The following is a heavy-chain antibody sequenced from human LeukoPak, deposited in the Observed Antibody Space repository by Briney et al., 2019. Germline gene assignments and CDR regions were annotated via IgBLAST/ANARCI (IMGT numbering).Heavy chain of an antibody. CDR3: ASGPWLHDY. V-gene: IGHV4-38-2*02. J-gene: IGHJ4*02. Sequence: PSETLSLTCTVSGYSISSGYYWGWIRQPPGKGLEWIGSIYHSGSTYYNPSLKSRVTISVDTSKNQFSLKLSSVTAADTAVYYCASGPWLHDYWGQGTLVTVSS. CDR1: GYSISSGYY. CDR2: IYHSGST. D-gene: IGHD3-22*01.